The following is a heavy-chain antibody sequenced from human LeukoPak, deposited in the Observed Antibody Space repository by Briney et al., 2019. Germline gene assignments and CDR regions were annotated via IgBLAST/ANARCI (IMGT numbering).Heavy chain of an antibody. Sequence: ASVTVSFTASGYTFTSYGISWVRQAPGQGLEWMGWISAYNGNTNYAQKLQGRVTMTTDTSTSTAYMELRSLRSDDTAVYYCATGVYVWGSYRPLDYWGQGTLVTVSS. J-gene: IGHJ4*02. D-gene: IGHD3-16*02. CDR1: GYTFTSYG. V-gene: IGHV1-18*01. CDR2: ISAYNGNT. CDR3: ATGVYVWGSYRPLDY.